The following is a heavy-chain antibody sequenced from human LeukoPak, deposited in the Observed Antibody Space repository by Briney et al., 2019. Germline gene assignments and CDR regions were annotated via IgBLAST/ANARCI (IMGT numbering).Heavy chain of an antibody. CDR1: GYTFTSYY. J-gene: IGHJ6*03. D-gene: IGHD2-8*01. CDR3: ARDGLMAHATRYFYYYMDV. V-gene: IGHV1-46*03. CDR2: INPSGGST. Sequence: ASVKVSCKASGYTFTSYYMHWVRQAPGQGLEWMGIINPSGGSTSYAQKFQGRVTMTRDTSTSTVYTDLSSLRSEDTAAYYCARDGLMAHATRYFYYYMDVWGKGTTVTVSS.